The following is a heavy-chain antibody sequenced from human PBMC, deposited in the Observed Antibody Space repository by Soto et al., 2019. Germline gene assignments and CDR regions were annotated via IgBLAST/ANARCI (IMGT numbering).Heavy chain of an antibody. CDR1: GFTFSSYA. V-gene: IGHV3-23*01. CDR2: ISGSGGST. J-gene: IGHJ6*03. D-gene: IGHD2-2*01. CDR3: AKSPLIVVVPATYYMDV. Sequence: GGSLRLSCAASGFTFSSYAMSWVRQAPGKGLEWVSAISGSGGSTYYADSVKGRFTISRDNSKNTLYLQMNSLRAEDTAVYYCAKSPLIVVVPATYYMDVWGKGTTVTVSS.